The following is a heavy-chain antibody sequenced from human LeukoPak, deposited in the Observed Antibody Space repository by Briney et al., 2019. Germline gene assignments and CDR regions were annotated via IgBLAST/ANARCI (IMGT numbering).Heavy chain of an antibody. CDR3: AKDRLYCSGGSCYRHVDAFDI. Sequence: GGSLRLSCAASGFTFSSYAMSWVRQAPGKGLEWVSAISGSGGSTYYADSVKGRFTISRDNSKNTLYLQMNSLRAEGTAVYYCAKDRLYCSGGSCYRHVDAFDIWGQGTMVTVSS. CDR1: GFTFSSYA. V-gene: IGHV3-23*01. J-gene: IGHJ3*02. CDR2: ISGSGGST. D-gene: IGHD2-15*01.